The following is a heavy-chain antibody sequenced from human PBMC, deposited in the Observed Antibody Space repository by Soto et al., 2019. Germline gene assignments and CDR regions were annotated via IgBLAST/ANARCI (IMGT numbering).Heavy chain of an antibody. CDR3: VRDGSKTLRDWFDP. J-gene: IGHJ5*02. CDR1: GGSISKFY. Sequence: QVHLQGSGPGLVKPSETLSLTCSVSGGSISKFYWSWIRKTAGKGLEWMGRVYATGTTDYNPSLSSRVAMSVDISRKTFSLRLTSVTAADTGMYYCVRDGSKTLRDWFDPWGQGKLVTVSS. D-gene: IGHD3-10*01. V-gene: IGHV4-4*07. CDR2: VYATGTT.